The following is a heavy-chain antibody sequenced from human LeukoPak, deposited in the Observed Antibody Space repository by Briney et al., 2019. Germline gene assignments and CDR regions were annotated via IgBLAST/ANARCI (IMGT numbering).Heavy chain of an antibody. D-gene: IGHD2-15*01. CDR2: ISSEGTFK. V-gene: IGHV3-30-3*01. CDR3: ARAVVAASTPSDY. Sequence: GWSLRLSCVGSGFTFNSYAFHWLRQAPAKGLEGVAVISSEGTFKYYADSVKGRFTISRGKSKKTLSLQMNSLKTEDTAVYYCARAVVAASTPSDYWGQGTLVTVSS. CDR1: GFTFNSYA. J-gene: IGHJ4*02.